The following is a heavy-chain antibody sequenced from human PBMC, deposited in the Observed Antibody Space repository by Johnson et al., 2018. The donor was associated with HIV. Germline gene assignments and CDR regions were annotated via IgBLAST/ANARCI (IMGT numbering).Heavy chain of an antibody. CDR3: AKDYEWFGEFVDAFDI. J-gene: IGHJ3*02. V-gene: IGHV3-30*18. D-gene: IGHD3-10*01. CDR1: GFTFSSYG. CDR2: ISYDGSNK. Sequence: QVQLVESGGGVVQPGRSLRLSCAASGFTFSSYGMHWVRQAPGKGLEWVAVISYDGSNKYYADSVKGRFTISRDNSKNTLYLQMNSLRAEDTAVYYCAKDYEWFGEFVDAFDIWGQGTMVTVSS.